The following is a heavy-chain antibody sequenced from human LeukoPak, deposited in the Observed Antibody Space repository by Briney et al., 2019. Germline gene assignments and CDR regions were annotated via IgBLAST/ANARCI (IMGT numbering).Heavy chain of an antibody. J-gene: IGHJ4*02. D-gene: IGHD3-22*01. Sequence: PSETLSLTCTVSGGSFSPYYRIWIRQPPGKGLEWIGYIYYSGSTNYNPSLQSRVTISVDTSKNQFSLRLSSVTAADTAVYYCARENSYYDSSGYYFGSGYFDYWGQGTLVTVSS. CDR1: GGSFSPYY. V-gene: IGHV4-59*01. CDR2: IYYSGST. CDR3: ARENSYYDSSGYYFGSGYFDY.